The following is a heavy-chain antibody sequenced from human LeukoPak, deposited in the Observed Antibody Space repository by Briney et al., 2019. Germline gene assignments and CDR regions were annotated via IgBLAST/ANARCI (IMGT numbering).Heavy chain of an antibody. CDR1: GVSVTAGGYS. Sequence: PSETLSLTCAVSGVSVTAGGYSWTWIRQPPGKGLEWVVYIYHSGITYYRPSLKSRITISVDGSTNHFSLRLNSVTAADTAVYYCARSNYHTVPAAFEIWGPGTLVTVS. D-gene: IGHD4-11*01. CDR3: ARSNYHTVPAAFEI. V-gene: IGHV4-30-2*01. CDR2: IYHSGIT. J-gene: IGHJ3*02.